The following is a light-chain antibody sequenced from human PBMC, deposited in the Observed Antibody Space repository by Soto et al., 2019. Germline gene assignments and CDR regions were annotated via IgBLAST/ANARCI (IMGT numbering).Light chain of an antibody. J-gene: IGLJ3*02. CDR2: EVS. CDR3: TSYVVSDTWV. Sequence: QSVLTQPPSASGSPGQSVTISCTGTSSDVGAYKYVSWYQQYPGKAPKLMIYEVSKRPSGVPARFSGSKSGNTASLTVSGLQSEDEADYYCTSYVVSDTWVFGGGTKVTVL. V-gene: IGLV2-8*01. CDR1: SSDVGAYKY.